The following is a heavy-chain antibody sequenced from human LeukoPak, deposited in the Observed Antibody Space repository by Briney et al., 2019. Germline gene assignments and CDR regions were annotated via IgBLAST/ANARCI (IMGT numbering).Heavy chain of an antibody. CDR2: ISSSSSYI. CDR1: GFTFSSYS. V-gene: IGHV3-21*01. Sequence: GGSLRLSCAASGFTFSSYSMTWVRQAPGKGLALVSSISSSSSYIYYADSVKGRFTISRDNAKNSLYLQMNSLRAEDTAVYYCARQLGVRGPDYWGQGTLVTVSS. CDR3: ARQLGVRGPDY. D-gene: IGHD3-10*01. J-gene: IGHJ4*02.